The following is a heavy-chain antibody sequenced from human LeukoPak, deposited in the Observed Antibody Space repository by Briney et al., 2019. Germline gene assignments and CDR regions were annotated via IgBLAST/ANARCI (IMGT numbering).Heavy chain of an antibody. D-gene: IGHD6-13*01. CDR3: ARDRVGQQLVGRKYYYYYMDV. Sequence: SETLSLTCAVYGGSFSGYYWSWIRQPPGKGLEWIGEINHSGSTNYNPSLKSRGTISVGTSKNQVSLKLSSVTAADTAVYYCARDRVGQQLVGRKYYYYYMDVWGKGTTVTISS. J-gene: IGHJ6*03. CDR1: GGSFSGYY. V-gene: IGHV4-34*01. CDR2: INHSGST.